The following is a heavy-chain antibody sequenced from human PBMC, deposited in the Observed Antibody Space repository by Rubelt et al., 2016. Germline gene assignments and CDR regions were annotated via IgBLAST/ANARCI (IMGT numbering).Heavy chain of an antibody. J-gene: IGHJ5*02. D-gene: IGHD2/OR15-2a*01. CDR1: GGSISSSGYY. CDR3: ARDPQNWFDP. V-gene: IGHV4-39*07. CDR2: ISYSGST. Sequence: QLQLQESGPGLVKPSETLSLTCTVSGGSISSSGYYWGWIRQPPGKGLEWIATISYSGSTYYSPSLNSRVTMSVDTSKNQFSLRLRSVTAADTAVYYCARDPQNWFDPWGQGTPVTVSS.